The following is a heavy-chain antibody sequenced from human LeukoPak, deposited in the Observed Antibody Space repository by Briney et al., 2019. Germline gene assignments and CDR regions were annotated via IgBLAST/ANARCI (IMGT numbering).Heavy chain of an antibody. CDR3: AGDSSGYNYFDY. Sequence: ASVRVSCTASGYTFTGYYMHWVRQAPGQGLEWMGWINPNSGGTNYAQKFQGRVTMTRDTSISTAYMELSRLRSDDTAVYYCAGDSSGYNYFDYWGQGTLVTVSS. D-gene: IGHD3-22*01. CDR1: GYTFTGYY. J-gene: IGHJ4*02. CDR2: INPNSGGT. V-gene: IGHV1-2*02.